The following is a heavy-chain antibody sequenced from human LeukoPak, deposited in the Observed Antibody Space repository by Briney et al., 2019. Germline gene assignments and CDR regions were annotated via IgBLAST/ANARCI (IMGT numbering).Heavy chain of an antibody. CDR3: ARDRSPLAYCGGDCYPDDAFDI. J-gene: IGHJ3*02. D-gene: IGHD2-21*01. V-gene: IGHV3-7*01. CDR1: GFTFSSCW. Sequence: GSLRLSCAASGFTFSSCWMSWVRQAPGKGLEWVANIKQDGSEKYYVDSVKGRFTISRDNAKNSLYLQMNSLRAEDTAVYYCARDRSPLAYCGGDCYPDDAFDIWGQGTMVTVSS. CDR2: IKQDGSEK.